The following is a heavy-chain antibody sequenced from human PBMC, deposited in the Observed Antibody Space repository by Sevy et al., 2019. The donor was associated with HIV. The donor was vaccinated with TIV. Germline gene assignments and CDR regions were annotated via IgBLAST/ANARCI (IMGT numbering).Heavy chain of an antibody. CDR1: GFTFSNYA. V-gene: IGHV3-33*01. J-gene: IGHJ4*02. CDR2: IWSDGAYQ. D-gene: IGHD3-22*01. CDR3: ARGGYYYDNAAYYAFDS. Sequence: GGSLRLSCAAAGFTFSNYAMHWVRQAPGKGLEWVAIIWSDGAYQYHGDSVKGRFTISRDNSKNTLYLQMNNVRVKDTAVYYCARGGYYYDNAAYYAFDSWGQGTLVTVSS.